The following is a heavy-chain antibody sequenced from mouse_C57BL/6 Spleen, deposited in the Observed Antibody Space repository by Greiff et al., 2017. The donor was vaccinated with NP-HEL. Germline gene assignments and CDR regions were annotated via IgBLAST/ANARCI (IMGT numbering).Heavy chain of an antibody. D-gene: IGHD1-1*01. Sequence: VQLQQSGPVLVKPGASVKMSCKASGYTFTDYYMNWVKQSHGKSLEWIGVINPYNGGTSYNQKFKGKATLTVDKSSSTAYMELNSLTSEDSAVYYCARSDYYGSREYFDVWGTGTTVTVSS. CDR3: ARSDYYGSREYFDV. V-gene: IGHV1-19*01. J-gene: IGHJ1*03. CDR1: GYTFTDYY. CDR2: INPYNGGT.